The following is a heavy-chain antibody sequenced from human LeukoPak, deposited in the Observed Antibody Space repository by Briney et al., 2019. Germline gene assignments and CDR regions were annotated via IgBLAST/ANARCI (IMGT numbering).Heavy chain of an antibody. V-gene: IGHV4-59*01. J-gene: IGHJ4*02. D-gene: IGHD3-22*01. CDR2: IYSTGST. CDR1: GGAITNYY. CDR3: ARGRYYHDSTGYAY. Sequence: SETLSLTCGVSGGAITNYYWSWIRQPPGKGLEWIGHIYSTGSTNYNPSLKSRVTISLDMSKNQFSLKLNSVTPADTAVYFCARGRYYHDSTGYAYWGQGTPVTVSS.